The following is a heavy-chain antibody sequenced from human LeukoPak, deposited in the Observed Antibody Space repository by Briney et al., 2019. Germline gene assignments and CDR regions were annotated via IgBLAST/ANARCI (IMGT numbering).Heavy chain of an antibody. J-gene: IGHJ4*02. CDR2: FSYTGST. CDR1: GGSISSGEYY. CDR3: ARALNGYFYAFDS. D-gene: IGHD2/OR15-2a*01. Sequence: SETLSLTCTVSGGSISSGEYYWSWIRQPPGRGLEWIGYFSYTGSTYYNPSVKSRVSISVDTSKNQFSLKLTSVTAADTAVYYCARALNGYFYAFDSWGQGTLVTVSS. V-gene: IGHV4-30-4*01.